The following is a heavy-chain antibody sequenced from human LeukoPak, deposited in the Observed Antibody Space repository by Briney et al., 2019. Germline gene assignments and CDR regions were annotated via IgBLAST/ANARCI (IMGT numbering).Heavy chain of an antibody. CDR2: IYTSGST. V-gene: IGHV4-59*10. Sequence: SETLSLTCAVYGGSFSGYYWSWIRQPAGKGLEWIGRIYTSGSTNYNPSLKSRVTISVDTSKNQFSLKLSSVTAADTAVYYCARCEYYYDSSGYYGYYYYYMDVWGKGTTVTVSS. D-gene: IGHD3-22*01. CDR1: GGSFSGYY. CDR3: ARCEYYYDSSGYYGYYYYYMDV. J-gene: IGHJ6*03.